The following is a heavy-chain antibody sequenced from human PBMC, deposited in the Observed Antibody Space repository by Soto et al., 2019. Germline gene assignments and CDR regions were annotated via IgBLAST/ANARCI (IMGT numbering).Heavy chain of an antibody. CDR3: ARHGKAAALPDYYYMDV. V-gene: IGHV4-59*08. J-gene: IGHJ6*03. CDR1: GGSISSYY. D-gene: IGHD2-2*01. Sequence: PSATLSLTCTVSGGSISSYYWSWIRQPPGKGLEWIGYIYYSGSTNYNPSLKSRVTISVDTSKNQFSLKLSSVTAADTAVYYCARHGKAAALPDYYYMDVWGKGTTVTVSS. CDR2: IYYSGST.